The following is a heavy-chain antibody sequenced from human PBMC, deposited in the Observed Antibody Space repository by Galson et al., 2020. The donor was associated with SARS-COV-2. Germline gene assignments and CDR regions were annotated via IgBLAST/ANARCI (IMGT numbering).Heavy chain of an antibody. J-gene: IGHJ4*02. Sequence: TGGSLRLSCAASGFTFSHYDMHWVRQATGKGLEWVSAIGTAGDTYYPGTVKGRFTISREIAKNSLYLQMNSLRAGDTAVYYCARGRGGSGWYVAYYWGQGTLVTVSS. CDR3: ARGRGGSGWYVAYY. D-gene: IGHD6-19*01. V-gene: IGHV3-13*01. CDR2: IGTAGDT. CDR1: GFTFSHYD.